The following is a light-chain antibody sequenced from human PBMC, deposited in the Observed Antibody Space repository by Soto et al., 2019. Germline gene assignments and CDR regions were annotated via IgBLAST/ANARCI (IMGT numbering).Light chain of an antibody. V-gene: IGKV1-5*03. CDR1: ESLSNL. Sequence: DIQMAQSPSTLSASVGDRVTITCRASESLSNLLAWYQQKPGRAPDLLIYKASNLQSGVPSRFSGSASGTQFTLTINKLQPDDFAIYYCQQYKKFPWTFGVGTKVAIK. CDR2: KAS. J-gene: IGKJ1*01. CDR3: QQYKKFPWT.